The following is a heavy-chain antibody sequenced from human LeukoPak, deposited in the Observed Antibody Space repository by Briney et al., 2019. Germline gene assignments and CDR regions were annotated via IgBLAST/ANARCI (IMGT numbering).Heavy chain of an antibody. Sequence: GRSLRLSCAASGFTFSSYWMSWVRQAPGKGLEWVANIKQDGSEKYYVDSVKGRFTISRDNAKNSLYLQMNSLRAEDTAVYYCAREAIISYYIDGWFDPWGQGTLVTVSS. D-gene: IGHD3-10*01. CDR3: AREAIISYYIDGWFDP. CDR1: GFTFSSYW. V-gene: IGHV3-7*01. CDR2: IKQDGSEK. J-gene: IGHJ5*02.